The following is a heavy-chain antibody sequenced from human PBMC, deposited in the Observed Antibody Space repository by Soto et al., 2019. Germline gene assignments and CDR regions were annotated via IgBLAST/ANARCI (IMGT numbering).Heavy chain of an antibody. J-gene: IGHJ5*02. CDR2: FDPEDGET. D-gene: IGHD3-3*01. V-gene: IGHV1-24*01. CDR1: GYTLTELS. CDR3: ATFNRRSYYDFWSGYP. Sequence: GASVKVSCKVSGYTLTELSMHWVRQAPGKGLEWMGGFDPEDGETIYAQKFQGRVTMTEDTSTDTAYMELSSLRSEDTAVYYCATFNRRSYYDFWSGYPWGQGTLVTSPQ.